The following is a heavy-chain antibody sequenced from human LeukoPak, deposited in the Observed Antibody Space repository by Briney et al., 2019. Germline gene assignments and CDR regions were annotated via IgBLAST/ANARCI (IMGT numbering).Heavy chain of an antibody. J-gene: IGHJ6*03. CDR1: GYSFTSYW. V-gene: IGHV5-51*01. CDR3: ARRAAKSGYSYGTYYYYYMDV. CDR2: IYPGDSDT. D-gene: IGHD5-18*01. Sequence: GESLKISCKGSGYSFTSYWIAWVRQMPGKGLEWMGIIYPGDSDTRYSPSFQGQVTISADKSISTAYLQWSSLKASDTAMYYCARRAAKSGYSYGTYYYYYMDVWGKGTTVTVSS.